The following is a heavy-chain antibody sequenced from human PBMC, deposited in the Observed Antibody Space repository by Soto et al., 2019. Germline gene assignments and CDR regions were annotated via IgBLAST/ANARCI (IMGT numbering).Heavy chain of an antibody. Sequence: QVQLQESGPGRVKPSQTLSLTCSVSGGSISSGGYYWSWIRQPPGKGLEWIGYIYYSANTHYNPSLKGRVSISADTSKTQFSLNLSSVTAADTAVYYCARSGVNSYYYGMDVWGQGTTVTVSS. CDR2: IYYSANT. V-gene: IGHV4-31*02. CDR1: GGSISSGGYY. CDR3: ARSGVNSYYYGMDV. J-gene: IGHJ6*02. D-gene: IGHD3-10*01.